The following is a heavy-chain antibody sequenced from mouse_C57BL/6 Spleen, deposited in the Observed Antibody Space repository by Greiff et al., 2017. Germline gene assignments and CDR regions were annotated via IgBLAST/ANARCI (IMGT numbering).Heavy chain of an antibody. Sequence: QVHVKQPGAELVKPGASVKLSCKASGYTFTSYWMQWVKQRPGQGLEWIGEIDPSDSYTNYNQKFKGKATLTVDTSSSTAYMQLSSLTSEDSAVYYCARYYSNYGGFAYWGQGTLGTVSA. CDR3: ARYYSNYGGFAY. CDR1: GYTFTSYW. CDR2: IDPSDSYT. J-gene: IGHJ3*01. D-gene: IGHD2-5*01. V-gene: IGHV1-50*01.